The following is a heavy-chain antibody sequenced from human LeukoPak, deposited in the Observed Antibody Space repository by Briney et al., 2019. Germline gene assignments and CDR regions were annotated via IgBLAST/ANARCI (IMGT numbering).Heavy chain of an antibody. J-gene: IGHJ5*02. CDR1: GFTFSSYS. Sequence: GGSLRLSCAASGFTFSSYSMNWVRQAPGKGLEWVSSISSSSNYIYYADSVKGRFTISRDNAENSLYLQMNGLRADDTATYYCARGATDTTRWFDPWGQGTLVTVSS. V-gene: IGHV3-21*01. D-gene: IGHD1-7*01. CDR3: ARGATDTTRWFDP. CDR2: ISSSSNYI.